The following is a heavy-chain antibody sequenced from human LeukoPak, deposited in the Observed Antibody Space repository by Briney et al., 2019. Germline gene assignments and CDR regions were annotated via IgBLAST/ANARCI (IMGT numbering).Heavy chain of an antibody. CDR1: GFTFSSHG. D-gene: IGHD2-2*01. J-gene: IGHJ3*02. CDR3: AKDGCSSTSCYQDAFDI. V-gene: IGHV3-30*02. Sequence: PGGSLRLSCVASGFTFSSHGMHWVRQAPGKGLEWVAFIRYDGSNKYYADSVKGRFTISRDNSKNTLYLQMNSLRAEDTAVYYCAKDGCSSTSCYQDAFDIWGQGTMVTVSS. CDR2: IRYDGSNK.